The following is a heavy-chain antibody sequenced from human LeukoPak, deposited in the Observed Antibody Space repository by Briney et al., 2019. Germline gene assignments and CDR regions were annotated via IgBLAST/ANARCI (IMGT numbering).Heavy chain of an antibody. V-gene: IGHV4-61*08. CDR1: GGSVSSADYY. CDR3: ARVPDILTGYPLRFARYGMDV. J-gene: IGHJ6*02. D-gene: IGHD3-9*01. Sequence: SETLSLTCTVSGGSVSSADYYWSWIRHPPGKALEWIGYIYHTGSNNYKYSLKSRVTISLDTSKNRFSLRLTSVTAADTAVYYCARVPDILTGYPLRFARYGMDVWGQGTTVTVSS. CDR2: IYHTGSN.